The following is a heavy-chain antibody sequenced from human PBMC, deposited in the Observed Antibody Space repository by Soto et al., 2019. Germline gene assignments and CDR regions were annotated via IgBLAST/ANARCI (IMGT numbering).Heavy chain of an antibody. Sequence: QVQLVQSGAEVKKPGSSVKVSCKASGGTFSTDSISWVRQAPGQGLEWMGGIIPIFGTANNAQKFQGRVTITADESTSTAYMELSSLRSEDTAVYFCAREIDGYYGMDVWGQGTTFTVAS. V-gene: IGHV1-69*12. CDR2: IIPIFGTA. CDR1: GGTFSTDS. CDR3: AREIDGYYGMDV. J-gene: IGHJ6*02.